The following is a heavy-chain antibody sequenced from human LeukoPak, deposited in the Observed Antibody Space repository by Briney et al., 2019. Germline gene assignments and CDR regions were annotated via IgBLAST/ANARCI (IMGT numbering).Heavy chain of an antibody. CDR1: GYTFTDYY. CDR2: INPNSGGT. D-gene: IGHD2-2*01. V-gene: IGHV1-2*02. Sequence: ASVKVSCKASGYTFTDYYMHWVRQAPGQGLEWMGWINPNSGGTISAQKFQGRVTMTRDTSISTAYMELSRLRSDDTAVYYCARAPAACSSTSCYDNWFDPWGQGTLVTVSS. CDR3: ARAPAACSSTSCYDNWFDP. J-gene: IGHJ5*02.